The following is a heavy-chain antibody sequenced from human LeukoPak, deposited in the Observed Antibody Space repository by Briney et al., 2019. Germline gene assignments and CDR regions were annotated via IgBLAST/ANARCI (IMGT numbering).Heavy chain of an antibody. CDR2: IYSGGST. Sequence: PGGSLRLSCAASGFTVSSNYMSWVRQAPGKGLEWVSVIYSGGSTHYTDSVKGRFTISRDNAKNSLYLQMNSLRAEDTALYHCAREIYGGNRYFDYWGQGTLVTVSS. D-gene: IGHD4-23*01. CDR1: GFTVSSNY. CDR3: AREIYGGNRYFDY. V-gene: IGHV3-53*01. J-gene: IGHJ4*02.